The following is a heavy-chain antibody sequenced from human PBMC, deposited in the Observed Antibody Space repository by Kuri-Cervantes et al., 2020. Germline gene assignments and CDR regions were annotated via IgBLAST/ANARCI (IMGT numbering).Heavy chain of an antibody. D-gene: IGHD5-24*01. Sequence: GGSLRLSRAASGFTFSSYAMHWVRQAPGEGLEWVAVISYDGSNEYYADSVKGRFTISRDNSKNTLYLQMNSLRAEDTAVYYCAKDLIRLQYYYYYGMDVWGQGTTVTVSS. CDR1: GFTFSSYA. V-gene: IGHV3-30-3*01. CDR2: ISYDGSNE. CDR3: AKDLIRLQYYYYYGMDV. J-gene: IGHJ6*02.